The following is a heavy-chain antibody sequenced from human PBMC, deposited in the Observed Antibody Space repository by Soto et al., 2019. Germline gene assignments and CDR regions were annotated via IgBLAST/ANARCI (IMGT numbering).Heavy chain of an antibody. D-gene: IGHD6-19*01. J-gene: IGHJ4*02. Sequence: QLQLQESGPGLVKPSETLSLTCTVSGGSISSSRYYWGWIRQPPGKGLEWIGSIYYSGSTYYNPSLKSRVTISVDTSKNQFSLKLSSVTAADTAVYYCARLSRAAVAATVHFDYWGQGTLVTVSS. CDR3: ARLSRAAVAATVHFDY. CDR2: IYYSGST. V-gene: IGHV4-39*01. CDR1: GGSISSSRYY.